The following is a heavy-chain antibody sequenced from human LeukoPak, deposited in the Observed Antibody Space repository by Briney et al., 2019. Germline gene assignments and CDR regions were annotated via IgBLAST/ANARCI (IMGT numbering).Heavy chain of an antibody. CDR1: GGSFSGYY. Sequence: SETLSLTCAVYGGSFSGYYWSWIRQPPGKGLEWIGEINHSGSTNYNPSLKSRVTISVDTSKNQFSLKLSSVTAADTAVYYCARAGYSSGWYGIDYWGQGTLVTVS. CDR3: ARAGYSSGWYGIDY. CDR2: INHSGST. J-gene: IGHJ4*02. D-gene: IGHD6-19*01. V-gene: IGHV4-34*01.